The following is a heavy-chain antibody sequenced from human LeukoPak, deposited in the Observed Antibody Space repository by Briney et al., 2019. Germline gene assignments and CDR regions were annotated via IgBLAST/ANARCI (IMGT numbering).Heavy chain of an antibody. CDR2: ISSSGSTI. J-gene: IGHJ6*02. V-gene: IGHV3-11*01. CDR3: ARDHSSSWYLDV. Sequence: GGSLRLSCAASGFTFSDYYMSWIRQAPGKELEWVSYISSSGSTIYYADSVKGRFTISRDNAKNSLYLQMNSLRAEDTAVYYCARDHSSSWYLDVWGQGTTVTVSS. CDR1: GFTFSDYY. D-gene: IGHD6-13*01.